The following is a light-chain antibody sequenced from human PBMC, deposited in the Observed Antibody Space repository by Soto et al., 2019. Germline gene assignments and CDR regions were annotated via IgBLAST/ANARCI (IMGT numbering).Light chain of an antibody. CDR3: ISYAGSNIFV. J-gene: IGLJ1*01. CDR1: SSDVGAYNY. Sequence: QSALTQPPSASGSPGQSVTISCTGTSSDVGAYNYVSWYQQHPGKVPKLMIYEVSKRPSVVPDRFSGSKSGNTASLTVSGLQAEDEADYYCISYAGSNIFVFGTGTKVTVL. V-gene: IGLV2-8*01. CDR2: EVS.